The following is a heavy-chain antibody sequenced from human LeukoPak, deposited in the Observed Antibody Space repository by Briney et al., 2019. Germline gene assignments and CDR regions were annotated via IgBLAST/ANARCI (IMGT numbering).Heavy chain of an antibody. CDR2: IYHSGST. D-gene: IGHD3-10*01. J-gene: IGHJ5*02. CDR1: GGSISSSNW. V-gene: IGHV4-4*02. Sequence: PSETLSLICAVSGGSISSSNWWSWVRQPPGKGLEWIGEIYHSGSTNYNPSLKSRVTISVDKSKNQFSLKLSSVTAADTAVYYCARTPAMVRGVAFDPWGQGTLVTVSS. CDR3: ARTPAMVRGVAFDP.